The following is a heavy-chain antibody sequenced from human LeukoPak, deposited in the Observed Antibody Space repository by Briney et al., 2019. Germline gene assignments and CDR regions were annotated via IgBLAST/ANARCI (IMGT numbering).Heavy chain of an antibody. CDR2: ITWKSHRT. V-gene: IGHV3-43*01. Sequence: PGGSLRLSCAASGFTFDDNTMHWVRQTPGRGLEWVSFITWKSHRTHYADSVRGRFTASRDNSKDSMHLEMNSLKTEDTGLYHCASEVGYRSLGYLGQGTLVTVSS. CDR1: GFTFDDNT. J-gene: IGHJ4*02. CDR3: ASEVGYRSLGY. D-gene: IGHD3-3*01.